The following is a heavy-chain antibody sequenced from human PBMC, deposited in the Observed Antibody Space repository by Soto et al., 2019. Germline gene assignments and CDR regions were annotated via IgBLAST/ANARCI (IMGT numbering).Heavy chain of an antibody. CDR3: ARGSTGYSSSWYRY. J-gene: IGHJ4*02. CDR2: IYNSGST. V-gene: IGHV4-59*08. Sequence: QVQLQESGPGLVKPSETLSLTCTVSGGSISSYYWSWIRQPPGKGLEWIGYIYNSGSTNYNPSLKIRVPISVDTSKNQFSLNLSSVTAADTAVYYCARGSTGYSSSWYRYWGQGTLVTVSS. CDR1: GGSISSYY. D-gene: IGHD6-13*01.